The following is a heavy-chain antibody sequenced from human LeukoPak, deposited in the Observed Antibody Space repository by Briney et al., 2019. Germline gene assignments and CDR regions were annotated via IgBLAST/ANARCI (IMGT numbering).Heavy chain of an antibody. Sequence: SETLSLTCAVYGGSFSGYYWSRIRQPPGKGLEWIGEINHSGSTNYNPSLKSRVTISVDTSKNQFSLKLSSVTAADTAVYYCARATDIVVVPAAINWFDPWGQGTLVTVSS. J-gene: IGHJ5*02. V-gene: IGHV4-34*01. D-gene: IGHD2-2*01. CDR3: ARATDIVVVPAAINWFDP. CDR2: INHSGST. CDR1: GGSFSGYY.